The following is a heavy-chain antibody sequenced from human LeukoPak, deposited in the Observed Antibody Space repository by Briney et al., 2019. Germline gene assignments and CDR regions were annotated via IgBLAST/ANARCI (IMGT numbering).Heavy chain of an antibody. CDR3: ARARSPSSGYLLRDHNWFDP. D-gene: IGHD3-22*01. V-gene: IGHV1-69*05. Sequence: ASVKVSCKASGGTFSSYAISWVRQAPGQGLVWMGGIVPIFGTANYAQKFQGRVTITTDESTSTAYMELSSLRSEDTAVYYCARARSPSSGYLLRDHNWFDPWGQGTLVTVSS. CDR1: GGTFSSYA. J-gene: IGHJ5*02. CDR2: IVPIFGTA.